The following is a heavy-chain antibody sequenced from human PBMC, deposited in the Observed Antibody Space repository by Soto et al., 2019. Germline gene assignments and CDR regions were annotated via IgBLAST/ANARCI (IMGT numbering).Heavy chain of an antibody. CDR1: GGSISSYY. CDR3: ARHPNYYYGSGSSYYYSDSGMDG. J-gene: IGHJ6*02. Sequence: QVQLQESGPGLVKPSETLSLTCTVSGGSISSYYWSWIRQPPGKGLEWIGYIYYSGSTNYNPSLKSRVTISVDTSKNQCSLKLSSVTAADTAVYYCARHPNYYYGSGSSYYYSDSGMDGWGQGTTVNVSS. D-gene: IGHD3-10*01. CDR2: IYYSGST. V-gene: IGHV4-59*08.